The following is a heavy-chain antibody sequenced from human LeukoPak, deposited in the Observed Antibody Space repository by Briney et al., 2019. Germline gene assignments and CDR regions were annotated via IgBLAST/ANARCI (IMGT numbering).Heavy chain of an antibody. D-gene: IGHD6-13*01. J-gene: IGHJ6*02. CDR3: ARHSSSTYGMDV. CDR1: GGSISSYY. CDR2: IYYSGST. V-gene: IGHV4-59*08. Sequence: SETLSLTCTVPGGSISSYYWSWIRQPPGKGLEWIGYIYYSGSTNYNPSLKSRVTISVDTSKNQFSLKLSSVTAADTAVYYCARHSSSTYGMDVWGQGTTVTVSS.